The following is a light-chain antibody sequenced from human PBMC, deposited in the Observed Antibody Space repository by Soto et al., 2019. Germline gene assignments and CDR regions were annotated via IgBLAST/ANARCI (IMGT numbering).Light chain of an antibody. CDR2: TAS. V-gene: IGKV1-5*03. Sequence: LPHSPSTLAGSVGDRVTITCLAIQSMISRLDWYQQTPGKAPKLLIYTASRLESGAPSSFSGSASGTEFTLTISILPPDDSATYYRKQNNSPRTFGQGTKV. CDR1: QSMISR. CDR3: KQNNSPRT. J-gene: IGKJ1*01.